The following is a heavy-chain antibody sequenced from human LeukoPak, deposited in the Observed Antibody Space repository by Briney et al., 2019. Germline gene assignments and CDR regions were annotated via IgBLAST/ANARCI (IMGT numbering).Heavy chain of an antibody. CDR1: GFTFSSYA. CDR2: ISGSGGST. V-gene: IGHV3-23*01. Sequence: GGSLRLSCAASGFTFSSYAVSWVRQAPGKGLEWVSAISGSGGSTYYADSVKGRFTISRDNSKNTLYLQMNSLRAEDTAVYYCAKLIQLPTYYFDYWGQGTLVTVSS. J-gene: IGHJ4*02. CDR3: AKLIQLPTYYFDY. D-gene: IGHD5-18*01.